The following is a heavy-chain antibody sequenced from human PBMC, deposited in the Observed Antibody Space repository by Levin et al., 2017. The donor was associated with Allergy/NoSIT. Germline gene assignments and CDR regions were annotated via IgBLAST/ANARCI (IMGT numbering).Heavy chain of an antibody. CDR1: GFTFSNYY. CDR2: ISNSGNTV. V-gene: IGHV3-11*01. CDR3: AIIYDSITY. Sequence: PGGSLRLSCAVSGFTFSNYYMNWVRQAPGKGLEWVSYISNSGNTVYYADAVKGRFTISRDNANNSLYLQMNSLRAEDAAVYYCAIIYDSITYWGQGTLVTVSS. J-gene: IGHJ4*02. D-gene: IGHD3-22*01.